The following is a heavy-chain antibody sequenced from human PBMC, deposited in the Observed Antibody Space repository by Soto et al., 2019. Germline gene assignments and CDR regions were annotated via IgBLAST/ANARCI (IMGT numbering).Heavy chain of an antibody. D-gene: IGHD5-18*01. CDR1: VGSFSGYY. Sequence: SEPLSLPCAVYVGSFSGYYWGWIRQRPVKVLEWIGEINHSGSTNYNPSLKSRVTISVDTSKNQLSLKLSSVTAADTAVYYCASLTAMVTNYYYYYGMDVWGQGTTVTVSS. J-gene: IGHJ6*02. CDR3: ASLTAMVTNYYYYYGMDV. CDR2: INHSGST. V-gene: IGHV4-34*01.